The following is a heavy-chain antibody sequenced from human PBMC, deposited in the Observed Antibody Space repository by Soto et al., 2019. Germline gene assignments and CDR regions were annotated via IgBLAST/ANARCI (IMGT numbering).Heavy chain of an antibody. V-gene: IGHV1-8*01. CDR1: GYTFTSYD. CDR3: ARGRAGGKGNWFDP. J-gene: IGHJ5*02. Sequence: QVQLVQSGAEVKKPGASVKVSCKASGYTFTSYDINWVRQATGQGLEWMGWMNPNSGNTDYAQNFQGRVTMTRNTXTSTAYRELSSLRSEDTAVYYWARGRAGGKGNWFDPWGQGTLVTVSS. CDR2: MNPNSGNT. D-gene: IGHD2-15*01.